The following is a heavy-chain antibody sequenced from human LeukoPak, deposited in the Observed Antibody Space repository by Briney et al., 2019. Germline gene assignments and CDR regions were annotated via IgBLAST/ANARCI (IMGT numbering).Heavy chain of an antibody. Sequence: PSETLSLTCTVSGYSISSGYYWGWIRPPPGKGLEWIGSIYHSGSTYYNPSLKSRVTISVDTSKNQFSLKLSSVTAADTAVYYCARIGGRYCGGDCYSPYYYYYMDVWGKGTTVTVSS. J-gene: IGHJ6*03. V-gene: IGHV4-38-2*02. CDR3: ARIGGRYCGGDCYSPYYYYYMDV. CDR1: GYSISSGYY. CDR2: IYHSGST. D-gene: IGHD2-21*02.